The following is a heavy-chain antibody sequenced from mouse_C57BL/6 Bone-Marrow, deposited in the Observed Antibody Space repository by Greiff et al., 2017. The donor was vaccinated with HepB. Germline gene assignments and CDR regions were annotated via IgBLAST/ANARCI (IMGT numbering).Heavy chain of an antibody. CDR1: GYTFTSYW. J-gene: IGHJ4*01. CDR3: AREEIYDGFLYAMDY. Sequence: VQLQQPGAELVMPGASVKLSCKASGYTFTSYWMHWVKQRPGQGLEWIGEIDPSDSYTNYNQKFKGKSTLTVDKSSSTAYMQLSSLTSEDSAVYYCAREEIYDGFLYAMDYWGQGTSVTVSS. V-gene: IGHV1-69*01. CDR2: IDPSDSYT. D-gene: IGHD2-3*01.